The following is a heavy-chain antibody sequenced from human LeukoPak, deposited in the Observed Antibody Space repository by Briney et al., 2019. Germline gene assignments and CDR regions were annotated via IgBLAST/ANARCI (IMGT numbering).Heavy chain of an antibody. CDR2: MNPNSGST. Sequence: GASVTVSFKASGYTFTSYDINWVRQATGQGREWMGWMNPNSGSTGYAQKFQGRVTITRNTSISTAYMELSGLRSEDTAVYYCARGRSTGYPYYFEYWGQGTLVTVSS. CDR3: ARGRSTGYPYYFEY. V-gene: IGHV1-8*03. CDR1: GYTFTSYD. J-gene: IGHJ4*02. D-gene: IGHD5-12*01.